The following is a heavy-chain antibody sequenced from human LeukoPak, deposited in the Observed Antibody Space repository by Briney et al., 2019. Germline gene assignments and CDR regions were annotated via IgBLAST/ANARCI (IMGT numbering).Heavy chain of an antibody. CDR3: ASRHLRTKGAFDI. D-gene: IGHD3-16*01. Sequence: AETLSLTWSLAAASFSMSSYYWGWLRQPPWNGLEWIGSIYYSGSTYYNPSLKSRVTISVDTSKNQFSLKLSSVTAADTAVYYCASRHLRTKGAFDIWGQGTMVTVSS. CDR2: IYYSGST. V-gene: IGHV4-39*01. CDR1: AASFSMSSYY. J-gene: IGHJ3*02.